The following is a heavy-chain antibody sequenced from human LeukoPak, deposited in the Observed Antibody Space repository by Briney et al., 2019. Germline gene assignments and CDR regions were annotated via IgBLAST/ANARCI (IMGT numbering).Heavy chain of an antibody. CDR1: GYTFTSYG. V-gene: IGHV1-2*02. CDR3: ARGVLIVGATCGAFDI. Sequence: ASVKVSYKASGYTFTSYGISWVRQAPGQGLEWMGWINPNSGGTNYAQKFQGRVTMTRDTSISTAYMELSRLRSDDTAVYYCARGVLIVGATCGAFDIWGQGTMVTVSS. D-gene: IGHD1-26*01. J-gene: IGHJ3*02. CDR2: INPNSGGT.